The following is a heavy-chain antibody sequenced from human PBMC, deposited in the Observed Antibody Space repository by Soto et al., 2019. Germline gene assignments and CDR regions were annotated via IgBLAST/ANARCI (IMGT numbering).Heavy chain of an antibody. J-gene: IGHJ6*02. CDR3: ARDGPIAGTDGYYYGMDV. CDR2: IYYSGST. CDR1: GGSISSGGYY. Sequence: SETLSLTCTVSGGSISSGGYYWSWIRQHPGKGLEWIGYIYYSGSTYYNPSLKSRVTISVDTSKNQFSLKLSSVTAADTAVYYCARDGPIAGTDGYYYGMDVWGQGTTVTVSS. V-gene: IGHV4-31*03. D-gene: IGHD6-13*01.